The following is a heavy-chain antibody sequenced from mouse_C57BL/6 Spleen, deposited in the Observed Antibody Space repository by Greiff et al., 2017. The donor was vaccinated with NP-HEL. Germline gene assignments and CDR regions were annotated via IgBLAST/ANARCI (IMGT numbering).Heavy chain of an antibody. CDR2: IRLKSDNYAT. Sequence: EVKVEESGGGLVQPGGSMKLPCVASGFTFSNYWMNWVRQSPEKGLEWVAQIRLKSDNYATHYAESVKGRFTISRDDAKSSVYLQMNNLRAEDTGIYYCTGGGYYPAWFAYWGQGTLVTVSA. CDR3: TGGGYYPAWFAY. J-gene: IGHJ3*01. CDR1: GFTFSNYW. D-gene: IGHD2-3*01. V-gene: IGHV6-3*01.